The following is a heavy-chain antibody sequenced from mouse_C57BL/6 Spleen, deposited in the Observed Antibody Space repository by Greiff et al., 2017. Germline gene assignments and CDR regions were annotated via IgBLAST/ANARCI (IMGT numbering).Heavy chain of an antibody. CDR3: ASPYYFDY. Sequence: QVQLKQSGPELVKPGASVKISCTASGYSFTSSYIHWVKQRPGQGLEWIGWIYPGSGNTKYNEKFKGPATLTADTSSSTAYMQLSSLTSEDSAVYYCASPYYFDYWGQGTTLTVSS. J-gene: IGHJ2*01. V-gene: IGHV1-66*01. CDR1: GYSFTSSY. CDR2: IYPGSGNT.